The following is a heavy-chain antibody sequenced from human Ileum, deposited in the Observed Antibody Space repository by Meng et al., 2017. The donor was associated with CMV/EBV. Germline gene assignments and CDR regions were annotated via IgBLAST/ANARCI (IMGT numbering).Heavy chain of an antibody. D-gene: IGHD5-24*01. V-gene: IGHV3-48*03. Sequence: GGSLRLSCAASGFTFSSYEMHWVRQAPGKGLEWIAYISTAGYTINYADSVKGRFTVSRDNAKNSLYLQMTSLRADDTAVYYCARVRGDGYRPGLWADCWGQGTLVTVSS. CDR3: ARVRGDGYRPGLWADC. CDR2: ISTAGYTI. J-gene: IGHJ4*02. CDR1: GFTFSSYE.